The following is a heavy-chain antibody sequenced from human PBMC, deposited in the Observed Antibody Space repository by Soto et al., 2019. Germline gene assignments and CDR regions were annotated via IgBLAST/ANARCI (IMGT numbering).Heavy chain of an antibody. CDR1: GFPFTSYG. CDR3: AGDPGGFDYSNYIDS. Sequence: QVQLVQSGAEVKKPGASVKVSCKASGFPFTSYGINWVRQAPGQGLEWMGWISAYNGNTKYEQNLQGRVTMTTDTSTSTAYMELRSLRSDDTAVYYCAGDPGGFDYSNYIDSWGQGTLVTVSS. CDR2: ISAYNGNT. D-gene: IGHD4-4*01. J-gene: IGHJ4*02. V-gene: IGHV1-18*01.